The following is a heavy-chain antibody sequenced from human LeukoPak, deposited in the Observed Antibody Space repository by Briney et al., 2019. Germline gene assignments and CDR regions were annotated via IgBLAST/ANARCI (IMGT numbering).Heavy chain of an antibody. CDR2: IYHSGST. V-gene: IGHV4-30-2*01. CDR1: GGSISSGDYY. J-gene: IGHJ3*02. D-gene: IGHD1-26*01. Sequence: SQTLSLTCTVSGGSISSGDYYWSWIRQPPGKGLEWIGYIYHSGSTYYNPSLKSRVTISVDRSKNQFSLKLSSVTAADTAVYYCARSISGSYQDAFDIWGQGTMVTVSS. CDR3: ARSISGSYQDAFDI.